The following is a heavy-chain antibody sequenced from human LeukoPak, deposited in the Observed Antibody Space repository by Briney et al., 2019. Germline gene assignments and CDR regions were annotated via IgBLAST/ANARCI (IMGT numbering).Heavy chain of an antibody. J-gene: IGHJ2*01. CDR1: GFTFSNYD. Sequence: GGPLRLSRAASGFTFSNYDMHWVRQATGKGLEWVSGICTEGDTFYPESIKALFTLSRENAKHSFYLQMNSLRAGDTAVYYCARGRFVLVPSLERWYFDLWGRGTLVTVSS. D-gene: IGHD2-8*02. V-gene: IGHV3-13*01. CDR2: ICTEGDT. CDR3: ARGRFVLVPSLERWYFDL.